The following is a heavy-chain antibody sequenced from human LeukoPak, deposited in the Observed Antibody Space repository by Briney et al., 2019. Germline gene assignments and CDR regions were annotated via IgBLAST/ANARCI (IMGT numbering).Heavy chain of an antibody. V-gene: IGHV4-34*01. Sequence: SETLSLTCAVYGGSFSGYYWSWIRQPPGKGLEWIGEINHSGSTNYNPSLKSRVTISVDTSKNQFSLKLSSVTAADTAVYYCARHSSGWSWGYYGMDVWGQGTTVTVSS. J-gene: IGHJ6*02. CDR3: ARHSSGWSWGYYGMDV. D-gene: IGHD6-19*01. CDR1: GGSFSGYY. CDR2: INHSGST.